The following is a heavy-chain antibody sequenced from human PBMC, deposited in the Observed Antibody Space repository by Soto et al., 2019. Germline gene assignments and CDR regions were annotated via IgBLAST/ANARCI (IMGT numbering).Heavy chain of an antibody. J-gene: IGHJ4*02. CDR2: INAGNGNT. CDR3: ARGRITIFGGIINPFEY. Sequence: QVQLVQSGAEVKKPGASVKVSCKASGYTFTTYAVHWVRQAPGQRLEWTGGINAGNGNTKYSQKLQGRVTNTRDRSASTAYMELSSLRSEDTAVYYCARGRITIFGGIINPFEYLGQGTLVTVSS. V-gene: IGHV1-3*01. D-gene: IGHD3-3*01. CDR1: GYTFTTYA.